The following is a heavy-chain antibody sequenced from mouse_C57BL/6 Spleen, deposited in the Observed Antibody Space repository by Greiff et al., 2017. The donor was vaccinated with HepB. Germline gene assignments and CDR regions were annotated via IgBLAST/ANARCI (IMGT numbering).Heavy chain of an antibody. CDR3: ARKGYDDYGDYAMDY. D-gene: IGHD2-3*01. CDR2: INPNNGGT. CDR1: GYTFTDYN. V-gene: IGHV1-18*01. J-gene: IGHJ4*01. Sequence: VQLKESGPELVKPGASVKIPCKASGYTFTDYNMDWVKQSHGKSLEWIGDINPNNGGTIYNQKFKGKATLTVDKSSSTAYMELRSLTSEDTAVYYCARKGYDDYGDYAMDYWGQGTSVTVSS.